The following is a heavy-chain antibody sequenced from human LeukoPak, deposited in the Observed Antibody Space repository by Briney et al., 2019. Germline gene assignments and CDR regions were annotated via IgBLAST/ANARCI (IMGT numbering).Heavy chain of an antibody. D-gene: IGHD3-22*01. CDR3: AKGDDSSGRNWFDS. CDR1: GFTFSSYA. J-gene: IGHJ5*01. CDR2: VSGSGTTT. V-gene: IGHV3-23*01. Sequence: PGTSLRLSCAASGFTFSSYAMSWVRQAPGKGLEWVSAVSGSGTTTHNADSVEGRFSSSRDNSKNTLFLHMNSLRVDDTAVYYCAKGDDSSGRNWFDSWGQGTLVTVSS.